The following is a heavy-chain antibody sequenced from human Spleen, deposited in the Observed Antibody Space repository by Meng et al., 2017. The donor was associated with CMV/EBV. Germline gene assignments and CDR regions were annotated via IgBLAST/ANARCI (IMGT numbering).Heavy chain of an antibody. CDR2: ISNVGTTT. D-gene: IGHD4-11*01. J-gene: IGHJ6*02. CDR3: GRDYSNLGVDV. V-gene: IGHV3-11*04. CDR1: RFTLGDYY. Sequence: GESLKISCVASRFTLGDYYMTWVRQAPGKGLECISYISNVGTTTYYADSVKGRFTISRDNSKNSLYLQMNSLRAEDTAVYYCGRDYSNLGVDVWGQGTTVIVSS.